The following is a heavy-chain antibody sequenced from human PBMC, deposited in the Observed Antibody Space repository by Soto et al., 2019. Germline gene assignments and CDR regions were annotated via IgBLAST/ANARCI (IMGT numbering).Heavy chain of an antibody. Sequence: SETXSLTCTVSGGSISSYYWSWIRQPPGKGLEWIGYIYYSGSTNYNPSLKSRVTISVDTSKNQFSLKLSSVTAADTAVYYCARDSPHIAAGFDPWGQGTLVTVSS. D-gene: IGHD6-13*01. V-gene: IGHV4-59*01. CDR1: GGSISSYY. CDR3: ARDSPHIAAGFDP. J-gene: IGHJ5*02. CDR2: IYYSGST.